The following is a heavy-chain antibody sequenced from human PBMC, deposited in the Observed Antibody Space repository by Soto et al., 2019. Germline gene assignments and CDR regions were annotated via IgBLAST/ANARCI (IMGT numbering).Heavy chain of an antibody. J-gene: IGHJ3*02. CDR1: GGTFSSYA. D-gene: IGHD3-22*01. CDR3: ARSKHYYDSGHPDAFDI. V-gene: IGHV1-69*12. Sequence: QVQLVQSGAEVKKPGSSVKVSCKASGGTFSSYAISWVRQAPGQGLEWMGGIIPIFGTANYAQKFQGRVTITADESTSTAYMELSSLRSEDTAVYYCARSKHYYDSGHPDAFDIWGQGTMVTVSS. CDR2: IIPIFGTA.